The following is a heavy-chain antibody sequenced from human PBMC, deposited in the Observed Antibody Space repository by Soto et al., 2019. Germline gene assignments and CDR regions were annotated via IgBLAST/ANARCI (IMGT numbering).Heavy chain of an antibody. CDR2: IYYSGST. CDR1: GGSISSYY. Sequence: SETLSLTCTVSGGSISSYYWSWIRQPPGKGLEWIGYIYYSGSTNYNPSLKSRVTISVDTSKNQFSLKLSSVTAADTAVYYCARDYSSGWYYFDYWGQGXLVTVSS. J-gene: IGHJ4*02. V-gene: IGHV4-59*01. D-gene: IGHD6-19*01. CDR3: ARDYSSGWYYFDY.